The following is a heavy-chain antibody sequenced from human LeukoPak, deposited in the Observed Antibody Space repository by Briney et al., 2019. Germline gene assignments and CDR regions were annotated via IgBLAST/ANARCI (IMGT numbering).Heavy chain of an antibody. CDR3: ARWVRGVIGLRFDP. J-gene: IGHJ5*02. CDR2: ISYSGWS. V-gene: IGHV4-39*01. Sequence: PSETLSLTCSVSGGSISSSSYYWGWIRQSPGKGLDWTGSISYSGWSYSDPSLKSRATISVDTSKNQFSLKLSSVTAADTAVYYCARWVRGVIGLRFDPWGQGTLVTVSS. D-gene: IGHD3-10*01. CDR1: GGSISSSSYY.